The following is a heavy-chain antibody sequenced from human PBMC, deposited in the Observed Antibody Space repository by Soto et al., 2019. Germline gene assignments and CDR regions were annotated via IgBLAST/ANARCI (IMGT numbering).Heavy chain of an antibody. CDR1: GFTVSSTY. V-gene: IGHV3-53*01. CDR2: IYSGGST. J-gene: IGHJ5*02. D-gene: IGHD3-16*01. CDR3: AKDTFYEFPRAGGWFDP. Sequence: HPGGSLRLSCAASGFTVSSTYMSWVRQAPGKGLEWVSVIYSGGSTYYADSVKGRFTISKDNSKNTLYLQMNSLRAEDTAVYYCAKDTFYEFPRAGGWFDPWGQGTLVTVSS.